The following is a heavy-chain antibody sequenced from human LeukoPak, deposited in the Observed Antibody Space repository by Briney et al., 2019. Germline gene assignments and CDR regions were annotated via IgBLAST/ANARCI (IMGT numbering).Heavy chain of an antibody. CDR2: ISSSTSYI. CDR3: ARDPTPRYCSGGSCYTHYGMDV. CDR1: GFTFSSYT. Sequence: PGGSLRLSCAASGFTFSSYTMNWDRQAPGKGLEWVSSISSSTSYIYYADSVKGRLTISRDNAKNSLYLQMNSLRAEDTAIYYCARDPTPRYCSGGSCYTHYGMDVWGQGTTVTVSS. V-gene: IGHV3-21*01. D-gene: IGHD2-15*01. J-gene: IGHJ6*02.